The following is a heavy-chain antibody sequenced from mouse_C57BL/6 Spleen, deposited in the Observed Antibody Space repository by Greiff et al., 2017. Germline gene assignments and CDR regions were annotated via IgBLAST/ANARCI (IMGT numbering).Heavy chain of an antibody. Sequence: QVQLQQSGAELVKPGASVKLSCKASGYTFTSYWMHWVKQRPGRGLEWIGRIAPNSGGTKYNETFKSKATLTVHTPSSTAYMQLNSLSSKDSAVYSCARLGIRYGYDGGSFDDWGQGTTLTVSS. J-gene: IGHJ2*01. CDR1: GYTFTSYW. D-gene: IGHD2-2*01. CDR3: ARLGIRYGYDGGSFDD. V-gene: IGHV1-72*01. CDR2: IAPNSGGT.